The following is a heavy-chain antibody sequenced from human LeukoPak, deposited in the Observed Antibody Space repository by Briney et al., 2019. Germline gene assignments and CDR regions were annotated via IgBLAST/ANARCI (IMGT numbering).Heavy chain of an antibody. CDR1: GFTFSSYG. CDR2: IKQDGSEK. J-gene: IGHJ4*02. CDR3: ARDPGRWLQFSHFDY. V-gene: IGHV3-7*01. D-gene: IGHD5-24*01. Sequence: GGSLRLSCAASGFTFSSYGMSWVRQAPGKGLEWVANIKQDGSEKYYVDSVKGRFTISRDNAKNSLYLQMNSLRAEDTAVYYCARDPGRWLQFSHFDYWGQGTLVTVSS.